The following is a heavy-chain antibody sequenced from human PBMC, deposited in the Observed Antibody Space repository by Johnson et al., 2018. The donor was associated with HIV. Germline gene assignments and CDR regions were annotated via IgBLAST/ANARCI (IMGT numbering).Heavy chain of an antibody. V-gene: IGHV3-30*14. CDR2: ISYDGSNN. Sequence: QVQLVESGGGVAQPGRSLRLSCASSGFTFSSYAMHWVRQATGTVLAWVAFISYDGSNNYYADSVKCRFTISRDTSKNTLYLQRNSLRAEDTAVYYCASAKSGSFDAFDIWGQGTMVTVSS. CDR1: GFTFSSYA. D-gene: IGHD1-26*01. J-gene: IGHJ3*02. CDR3: ASAKSGSFDAFDI.